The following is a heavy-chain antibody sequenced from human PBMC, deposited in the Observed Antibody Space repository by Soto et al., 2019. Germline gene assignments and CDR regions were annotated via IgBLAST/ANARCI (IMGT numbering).Heavy chain of an antibody. D-gene: IGHD1-1*01. Sequence: ASVKVSCKASGYTFTGYYMHWVRQAPGQGLEWMGWINPNSGGTNYAQKFQGWVTMTRDTSISTAYMELSRLRSDDTAVYYCARAGGEIGTTGTGYKANWFDPWGQGTLVTVSS. V-gene: IGHV1-2*04. J-gene: IGHJ5*02. CDR3: ARAGGEIGTTGTGYKANWFDP. CDR1: GYTFTGYY. CDR2: INPNSGGT.